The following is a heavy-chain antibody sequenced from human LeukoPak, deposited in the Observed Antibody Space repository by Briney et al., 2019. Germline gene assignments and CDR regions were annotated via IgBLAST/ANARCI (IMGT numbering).Heavy chain of an antibody. D-gene: IGHD3-3*01. CDR2: ISWNSGSI. V-gene: IGHV3-9*01. CDR3: ARGSYDFLGSDY. Sequence: TEGSLRLSCAASGFTFYDYAMHWVRHAPGKGLEWVSGISWNSGSIGYADSVKGRFTISRDNAKNSLYLQMNSLRAEDTALYYCARGSYDFLGSDYWGQGTLVTVSS. CDR1: GFTFYDYA. J-gene: IGHJ4*02.